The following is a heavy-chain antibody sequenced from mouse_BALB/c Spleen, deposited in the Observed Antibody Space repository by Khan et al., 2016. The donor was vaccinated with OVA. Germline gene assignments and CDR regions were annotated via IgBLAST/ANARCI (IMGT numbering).Heavy chain of an antibody. V-gene: IGHV2-2*02. CDR3: ARIFIGTTDYAMDY. Sequence: QVQLKESGPGLVQPSQSLSITCTVSGFSLTSYGVHWVRQSPGKGLEWLGVIWSGGSTDYNADFISRLSISKDNSKSQVFFKMNSLQANDTAIYYCARIFIGTTDYAMDYWGQGTSVTVSS. D-gene: IGHD2-14*01. CDR2: IWSGGST. J-gene: IGHJ4*01. CDR1: GFSLTSYG.